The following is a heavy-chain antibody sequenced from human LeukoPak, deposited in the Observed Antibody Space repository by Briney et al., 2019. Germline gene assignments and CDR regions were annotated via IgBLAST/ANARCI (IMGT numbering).Heavy chain of an antibody. D-gene: IGHD6-13*01. CDR1: GGSINSNNYY. J-gene: IGHJ5*02. CDR2: IYYSGST. Sequence: SETLSLTCTVSGGSINSNNYYWGWIRQPPGKGLEWIGSIYYSGSTNYNPSLKSRVTISVDTSKNQFSLKLSSVTAADTAVYYCARGYSSSNNWFDPWGQGTLVTVSS. V-gene: IGHV4-39*07. CDR3: ARGYSSSNNWFDP.